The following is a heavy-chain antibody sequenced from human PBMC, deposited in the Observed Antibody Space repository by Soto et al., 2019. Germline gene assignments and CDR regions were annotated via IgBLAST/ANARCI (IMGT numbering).Heavy chain of an antibody. V-gene: IGHV4-59*01. Sequence: QVQLQESGPGPVKPSETLSLTCTVSGGSINNYHWSWIRQTPGKGLEWIGYIHHSGTTKYNPSLKSRVTISVDTSKNQFSLKMSSVTAADTAVYYCAGGSSGWSSIDFWGQGTLVTVSS. D-gene: IGHD6-19*01. CDR2: IHHSGTT. CDR3: AGGSSGWSSIDF. J-gene: IGHJ4*02. CDR1: GGSINNYH.